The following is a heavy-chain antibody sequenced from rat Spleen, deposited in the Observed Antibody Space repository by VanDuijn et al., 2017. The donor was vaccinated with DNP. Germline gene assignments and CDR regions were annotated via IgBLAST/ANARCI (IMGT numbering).Heavy chain of an antibody. CDR1: GFTFNKYW. J-gene: IGHJ4*01. CDR2: ISSSGGTI. V-gene: IGHV5-31*01. CDR3: TSPVPSGHYVMDA. D-gene: IGHD4-3*01. Sequence: EVQLVESGGGLVQPGRSLKLSCVVSGFTFNKYWMTWIRQVPGKGLEWVASISSSGGTIYYRDSVKGRFTISRDNAKSTLYLQMDSLRSEDTATYYCTSPVPSGHYVMDAWGQGTSVTVSS.